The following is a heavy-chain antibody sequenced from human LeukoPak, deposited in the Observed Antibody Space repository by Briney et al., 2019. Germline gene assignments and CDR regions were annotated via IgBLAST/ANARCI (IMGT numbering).Heavy chain of an antibody. Sequence: SGGSLRLSCAASGFTFSSYSMNWVRQAPGKGLEWVSSISSSSSYIYYADSVKGRFTISRDNAKNSLFLKTDTLRGDDTGIYYCARDPNVLGITPYYFDFWGQGTLVTVSS. J-gene: IGHJ4*02. CDR1: GFTFSSYS. V-gene: IGHV3-21*01. D-gene: IGHD3-10*02. CDR3: ARDPNVLGITPYYFDF. CDR2: ISSSSSYI.